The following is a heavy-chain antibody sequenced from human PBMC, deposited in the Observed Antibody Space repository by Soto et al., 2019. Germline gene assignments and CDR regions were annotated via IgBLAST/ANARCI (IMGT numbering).Heavy chain of an antibody. D-gene: IGHD3-9*01. V-gene: IGHV4-34*01. CDR1: GGSFSGYY. CDR3: ASALDYFEGPT. Sequence: PSETLSLTCAVYGGSFSGYYWSWIRQPPGKGLEWIGEINHSGSTNYNPSLKSRVTISVDTSKNQFSLKLSSVTAADTAVYYCASALDYFEGPTWGQGTLVTVSS. J-gene: IGHJ5*02. CDR2: INHSGST.